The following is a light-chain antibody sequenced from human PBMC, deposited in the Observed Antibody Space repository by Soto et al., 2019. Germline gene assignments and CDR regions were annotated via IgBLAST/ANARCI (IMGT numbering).Light chain of an antibody. CDR2: GNS. CDR1: SSNIGAGYG. Sequence: QAVVTQPPSVSGAPGQRVTISCTGSSSNIGAGYGVHWYQQLPGTAPKLLIYGNSNRPSGVPDRFSGSKSGTSASLAITGLQAEDEADYYCQSYDSSLSGLWVFGGGTKVTVL. J-gene: IGLJ3*02. CDR3: QSYDSSLSGLWV. V-gene: IGLV1-40*01.